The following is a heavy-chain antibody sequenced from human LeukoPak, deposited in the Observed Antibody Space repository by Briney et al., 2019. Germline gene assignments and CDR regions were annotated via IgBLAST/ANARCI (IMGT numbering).Heavy chain of an antibody. J-gene: IGHJ5*02. CDR3: ARDGYYWFDP. CDR1: GGSFSGYY. D-gene: IGHD3-3*01. V-gene: IGHV4-59*10. CDR2: IYTSGST. Sequence: SETLSLTCAVYGGSFSGYYWSWIRQPPGKGLEWIGRIYTSGSTNYNPSLKSRVTMSVDTSKNQFSLKLSSVTAADTAVYYCARDGYYWFDPWGQGTLVTVSS.